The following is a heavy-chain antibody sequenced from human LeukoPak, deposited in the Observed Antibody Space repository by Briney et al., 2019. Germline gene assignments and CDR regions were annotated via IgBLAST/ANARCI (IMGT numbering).Heavy chain of an antibody. Sequence: PSETLSLTCAVSGGPISSRSCYWGWIRQPPGKGLEWIGSIYYTGSTYHNPSLKSRVTMSVDTSKNQFSLKLSSVTAADTAVYYCARNYYDSSGYYVDAFDIWGQGTMVTVSS. J-gene: IGHJ3*02. CDR3: ARNYYDSSGYYVDAFDI. V-gene: IGHV4-39*07. CDR1: GGPISSRSCY. D-gene: IGHD3-22*01. CDR2: IYYTGST.